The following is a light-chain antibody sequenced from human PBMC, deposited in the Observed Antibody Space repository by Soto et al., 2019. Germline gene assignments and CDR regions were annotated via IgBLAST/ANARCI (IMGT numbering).Light chain of an antibody. J-gene: IGKJ1*01. CDR2: WAS. V-gene: IGKV4-1*01. Sequence: IVMTQSPDSLAVSLGETATINCRSSQNVLYSSNNHNYVAWYQQKAGQPPKLLIYWASTRESGVPQRFSGSGSGTDFTLTISDLQAEDVAVYFCLHYYTTPPAFGQGTRVEVK. CDR1: QNVLYSSNNHNY. CDR3: LHYYTTPPA.